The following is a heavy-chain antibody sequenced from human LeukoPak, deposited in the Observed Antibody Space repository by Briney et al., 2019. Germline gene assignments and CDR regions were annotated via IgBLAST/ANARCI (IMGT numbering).Heavy chain of an antibody. D-gene: IGHD3-10*01. V-gene: IGHV4-34*01. CDR3: ARDRNYYGSGSYPRTGYFQH. J-gene: IGHJ1*01. Sequence: SETLSLTCAVYGGSFSGYYWSWIRQPPGKGLEWIGEINHSGSTNYNPSLKSRVTISVDTSKNQFSLKLSSVTAADTAVYYCARDRNYYGSGSYPRTGYFQHWGQGTLVTVSS. CDR2: INHSGST. CDR1: GGSFSGYY.